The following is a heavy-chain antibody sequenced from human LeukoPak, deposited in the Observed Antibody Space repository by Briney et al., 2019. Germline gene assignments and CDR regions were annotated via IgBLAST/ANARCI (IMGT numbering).Heavy chain of an antibody. CDR3: ARAILSGWYFDY. Sequence: GGSLRLSCAASGFTFSSYGMNWVRQAPGKGLEWVASISSTGSYIYYADSGKGRFTISRDNAKKSLYLQMNSLRAEDTAVYYCARAILSGWYFDYWGQGTLVTVSS. J-gene: IGHJ4*02. CDR1: GFTFSSYG. D-gene: IGHD3-10*01. V-gene: IGHV3-21*01. CDR2: ISSTGSYI.